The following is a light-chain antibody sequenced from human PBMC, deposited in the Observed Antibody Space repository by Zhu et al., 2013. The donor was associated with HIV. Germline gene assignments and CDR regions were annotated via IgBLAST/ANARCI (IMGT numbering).Light chain of an antibody. CDR1: QSVSSSY. J-gene: IGKJ3*01. V-gene: IGKV3-20*01. Sequence: EIVLTQSPGTLSLSPGERATLSCRASQSVSSSYLAWYQQKPGQAPRLLIYGASSRATGIPDRFSGRGSGTDFTLTITRLEPEDFAVYYCHHYDTYRFTFGPGTTV. CDR2: GAS. CDR3: HHYDTYRFT.